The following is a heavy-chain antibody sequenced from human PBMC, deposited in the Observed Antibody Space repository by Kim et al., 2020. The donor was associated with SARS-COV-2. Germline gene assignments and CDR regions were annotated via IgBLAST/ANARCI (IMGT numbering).Heavy chain of an antibody. J-gene: IGHJ5*02. Sequence: TKYSQRFQGRVTITRDTSASTTYRELSSLRSEDTGIYYCARGWSATGIDPWGQGTLVTVSS. V-gene: IGHV1-3*01. CDR3: ARGWSATGIDP. D-gene: IGHD2-15*01. CDR2: T.